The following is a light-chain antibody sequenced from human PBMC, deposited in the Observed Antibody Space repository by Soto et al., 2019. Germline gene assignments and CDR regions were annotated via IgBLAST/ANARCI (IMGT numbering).Light chain of an antibody. J-gene: IGKJ4*01. V-gene: IGKV3-20*01. CDR2: GAS. CDR1: QSISNY. Sequence: EIVLTQSPATLSLSPGERATLSCRASQSISNYLAWYQQKPGQAPRLLIYGASNRATGIADRFSGSGSGTDFTLTISRLESEDFAVYYCQQYDNSPLTFGGGTKVDIK. CDR3: QQYDNSPLT.